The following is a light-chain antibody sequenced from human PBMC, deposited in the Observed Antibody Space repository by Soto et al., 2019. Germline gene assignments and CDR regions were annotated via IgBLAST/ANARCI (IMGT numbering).Light chain of an antibody. V-gene: IGLV2-14*01. CDR2: EVS. Sequence: QSALTQPASVSGSPGQSITISCTGTSSDVGGYNYVSWFQQHPGKAPKLMIYEVSNRPSGVSNRFSGSQSGNTSSLTISGLQAEDEADYYCSSYTSSLIWVFGGGTKLTVL. CDR3: SSYTSSLIWV. CDR1: SSDVGGYNY. J-gene: IGLJ3*02.